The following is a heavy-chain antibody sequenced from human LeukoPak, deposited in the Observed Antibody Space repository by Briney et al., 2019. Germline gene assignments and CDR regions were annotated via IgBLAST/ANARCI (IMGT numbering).Heavy chain of an antibody. CDR1: GFTVSSNY. CDR2: IYSGGST. D-gene: IGHD3-10*01. V-gene: IGHV3-53*01. CDR3: ARGGPHGSGSPFDY. Sequence: GGSLRLSCAASGFTVSSNYMSWVRQAPGKGLEWVSVIYSGGSTYYADSVKGLFTISRDNSKNTLYLQMNSLRAEDTAVYYCARGGPHGSGSPFDYWGQGTLVTVSS. J-gene: IGHJ4*02.